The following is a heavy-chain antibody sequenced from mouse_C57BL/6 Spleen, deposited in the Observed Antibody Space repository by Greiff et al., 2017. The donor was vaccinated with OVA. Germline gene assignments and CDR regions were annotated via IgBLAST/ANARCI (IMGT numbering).Heavy chain of an antibody. Sequence: EVKLVESGGGLVKPGGSLKLSCAASGFTFSDYGMHWVRQAPEKGLEWVAYISSGSSTIYYADTVKGRFTISGDNAKNTLFLQMTSLRSEDTAMYYCARRAGSSYDYAMDYWGQGTSVTVS. CDR1: GFTFSDYG. V-gene: IGHV5-17*01. CDR3: ARRAGSSYDYAMDY. D-gene: IGHD1-1*01. J-gene: IGHJ4*01. CDR2: ISSGSSTI.